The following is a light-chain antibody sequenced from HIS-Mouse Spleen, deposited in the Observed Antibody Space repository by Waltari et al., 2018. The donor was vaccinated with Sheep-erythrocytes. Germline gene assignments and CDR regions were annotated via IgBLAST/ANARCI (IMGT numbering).Light chain of an antibody. CDR2: AVS. CDR1: SSDVGGYNY. CDR3: CSYAGSYNHV. Sequence: QSALTQPRSVSGSPGQSVTISCTGTSSDVGGYNYVSWYQQHPGKAPQLMIYAVSKPPAGVPGRFSGSKAGNTASLTISGLQAEDEADYYCCSYAGSYNHVFATGTKVTVL. V-gene: IGLV2-11*01. J-gene: IGLJ1*01.